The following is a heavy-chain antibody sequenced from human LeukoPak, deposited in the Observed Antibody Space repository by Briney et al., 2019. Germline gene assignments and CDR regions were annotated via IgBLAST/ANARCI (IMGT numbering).Heavy chain of an antibody. Sequence: GGSLQISWQGSGSIFTSYWIGWVRPLPGKGLEGMGIIYPGDTDTRYSPSFQGQVTISADKSISTAYLQWSSLKASDTAMYYCARTTSNLDAFDIWGQGTMVTVSS. CDR3: ARTTSNLDAFDI. J-gene: IGHJ3*02. V-gene: IGHV5-51*01. D-gene: IGHD4-11*01. CDR2: IYPGDTDT. CDR1: GSIFTSYW.